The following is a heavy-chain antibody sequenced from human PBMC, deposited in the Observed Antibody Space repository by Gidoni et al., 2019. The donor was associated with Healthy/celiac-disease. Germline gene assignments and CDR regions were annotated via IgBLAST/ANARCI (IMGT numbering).Heavy chain of an antibody. Sequence: LEWVGRIKSKTDGGTTDYAAPVKGRFTSSRDESKNTLYLQMNSLKNEDTAVYSCTTDLSGCGSTSCSPAAYGMAVWGQGTTVTVSS. D-gene: IGHD2-2*01. J-gene: IGHJ6*02. CDR3: TTDLSGCGSTSCSPAAYGMAV. CDR2: IKSKTDGGTT. V-gene: IGHV3-15*01.